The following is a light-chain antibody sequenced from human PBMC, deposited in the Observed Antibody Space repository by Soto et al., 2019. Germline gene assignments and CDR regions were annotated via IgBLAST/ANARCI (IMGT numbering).Light chain of an antibody. Sequence: DIVMTQSPLSLPVTPGEPASISCRSSQSLLHSNGYNYLDWYLQKPGQSPQLLIYLGSNRASGVPDRFSGSGSGTDFTLKISRVEAEDVGVYYCMHPIQSWTLGQGTKVDI. CDR2: LGS. V-gene: IGKV2-28*01. J-gene: IGKJ1*01. CDR3: MHPIQSWT. CDR1: QSLLHSNGYNY.